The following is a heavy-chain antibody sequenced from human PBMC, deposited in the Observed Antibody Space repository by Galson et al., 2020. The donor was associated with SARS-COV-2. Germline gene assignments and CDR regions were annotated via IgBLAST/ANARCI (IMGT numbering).Heavy chain of an antibody. CDR3: ATGIGWHFNL. Sequence: GGSLRLSCGASEFTFSRDSWMMWVRQAPGKGLEWVAHIKGYDTGTHYMNSVEGRFTISTDNTKKSVFLQMSNLRVEDTAVYYCATGIGWHFNLWGRGALVTVSS. J-gene: IGHJ2*01. D-gene: IGHD2-15*01. CDR2: IKGYDTGT. V-gene: IGHV3-7*01. CDR1: EFTFSRDSW.